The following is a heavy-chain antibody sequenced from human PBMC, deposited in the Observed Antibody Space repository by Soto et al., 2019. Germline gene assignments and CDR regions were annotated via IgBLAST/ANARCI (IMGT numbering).Heavy chain of an antibody. Sequence: SESLSLTCTVSGGSINTYYWSWIRQPPGKRLEWIGYIHYSEVTNSNPSLKSRVTLSLDTSKNQFSLNLNSVTAADTAVYYCASSPRRFLEWFFPTWGQGTLVTVSS. CDR1: GGSINTYY. CDR2: IHYSEVT. CDR3: ASSPRRFLEWFFPT. D-gene: IGHD3-3*01. V-gene: IGHV4-59*01. J-gene: IGHJ5*01.